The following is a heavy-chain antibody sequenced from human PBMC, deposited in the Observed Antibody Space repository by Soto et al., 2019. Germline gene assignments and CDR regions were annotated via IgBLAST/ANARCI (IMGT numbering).Heavy chain of an antibody. CDR2: ISYDGSNK. Sequence: GGSLRLSCAASGFTFSSYAMHWVRQAPGKGLEWVAVISYDGSNKYYADSVKGRFAISRDNSKNTLYLQMNSLRAEDTAVYYCARGNNYDFWSGYYNYYYGMDVWGQGTTVTVSS. CDR1: GFTFSSYA. V-gene: IGHV3-30*09. D-gene: IGHD3-3*01. J-gene: IGHJ6*02. CDR3: ARGNNYDFWSGYYNYYYGMDV.